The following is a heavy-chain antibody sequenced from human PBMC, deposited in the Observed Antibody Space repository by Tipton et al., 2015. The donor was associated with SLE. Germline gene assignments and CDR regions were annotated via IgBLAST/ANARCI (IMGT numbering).Heavy chain of an antibody. Sequence: TLSLTCAVSGYSISNGYYWGWIRQPPGKGLEWIGSIYHSGSTYYNPPLKSRVTMSVDTSKNQFSLKLSSVTAADTAVYYCARVEISTVHAFDIWGQGTMVTVSA. CDR1: GYSISNGYY. J-gene: IGHJ3*02. CDR2: IYHSGST. V-gene: IGHV4-38-2*01. CDR3: ARVEISTVHAFDI. D-gene: IGHD4-17*01.